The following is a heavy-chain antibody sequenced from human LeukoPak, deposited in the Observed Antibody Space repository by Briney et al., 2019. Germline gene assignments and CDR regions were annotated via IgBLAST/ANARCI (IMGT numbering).Heavy chain of an antibody. V-gene: IGHV4-34*01. CDR3: ARFGAGTGNAFDI. CDR1: GGSFSGYY. D-gene: IGHD6-19*01. Sequence: SETLSLTCAVYGGSFSGYYWSWIRQPPGKGREWIGEINHSGSTNYNPSLKSRVTISVDTSKNQFSLKLSSVTAADTAVYYCARFGAGTGNAFDIWGQGTMVTVSS. J-gene: IGHJ3*02. CDR2: INHSGST.